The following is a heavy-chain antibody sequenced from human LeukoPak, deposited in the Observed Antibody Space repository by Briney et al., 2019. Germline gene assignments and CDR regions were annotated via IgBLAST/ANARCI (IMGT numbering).Heavy chain of an antibody. D-gene: IGHD3-22*01. CDR2: FDPEDGET. V-gene: IGHV1-24*01. CDR3: ATVKLGSGYYYSLDY. J-gene: IGHJ4*02. Sequence: GASVKVSCKVSGYTLTELSMHWVRQAPGEGLEWMGGFDPEDGETIYAQKFQGRVTMTEDTSTDTAYMELSSLRSEDTAVYYCATVKLGSGYYYSLDYWGQGTLVTVSS. CDR1: GYTLTELS.